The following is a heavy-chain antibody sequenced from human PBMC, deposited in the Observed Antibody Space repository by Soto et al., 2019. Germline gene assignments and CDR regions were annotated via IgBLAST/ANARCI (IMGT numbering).Heavy chain of an antibody. J-gene: IGHJ3*01. CDR2: TYYRSKWYN. D-gene: IGHD2-15*01. Sequence: PWQTLSLTCAISGDSFSSNGVAWNWIRQYPSRGLEWLGRTYYRSKWYNDYAVSVKSRITVNPDTSMNQFSLQLSSVTPEDTAVYYCARGKYSCFDVWGQGTMVTVSS. V-gene: IGHV6-1*01. CDR1: GDSFSSNGVA. CDR3: ARGKYSCFDV.